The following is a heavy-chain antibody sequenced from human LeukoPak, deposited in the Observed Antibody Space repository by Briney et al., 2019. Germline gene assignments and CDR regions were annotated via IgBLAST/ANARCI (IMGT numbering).Heavy chain of an antibody. Sequence: QPGGSLRLSCAASGFTFDGYDMNWVRQAPGKGLEWVSLISGSGGSAYYADSVKGRFTISRDNSKNSLYLQMNSLRTEDTALYYCAKALTYYYDSSGSAQGDAFDIWGQGTMVTVSS. J-gene: IGHJ3*02. CDR1: GFTFDGYD. CDR2: ISGSGGSA. V-gene: IGHV3-43*02. CDR3: AKALTYYYDSSGSAQGDAFDI. D-gene: IGHD3-22*01.